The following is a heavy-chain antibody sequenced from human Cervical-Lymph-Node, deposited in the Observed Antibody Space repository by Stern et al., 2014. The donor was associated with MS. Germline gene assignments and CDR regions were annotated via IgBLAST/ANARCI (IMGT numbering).Heavy chain of an antibody. CDR1: GGSISSYY. CDR3: ARLGYSGYNY. D-gene: IGHD5-12*01. Sequence: QVQLQESGPGLVKPSETLSLTCTVSGGSISSYYWSWIRLPPGQGLEWIGYIYYKGSTNYNPSLKSRVTISVDTSKNQFSLKLSSVTAADTAVYYCARLGYSGYNYWGQGTLVTVSS. V-gene: IGHV4-59*01. CDR2: IYYKGST. J-gene: IGHJ4*02.